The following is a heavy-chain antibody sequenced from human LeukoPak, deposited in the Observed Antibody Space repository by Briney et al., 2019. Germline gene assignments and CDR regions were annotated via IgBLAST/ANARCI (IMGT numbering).Heavy chain of an antibody. CDR2: FDPEDGET. J-gene: IGHJ5*02. D-gene: IGHD3-22*01. V-gene: IGHV1-24*01. CDR3: ARGLRRLWYYDSKLVPHNWFDP. Sequence: ASVKVSCKVSGYTLTELSMHWVRQAPGKGLEWMGGFDPEDGETIYAQKFQGRVTITADESTSTAYMGLSSLRSEDTAVYYCARGLRRLWYYDSKLVPHNWFDPWGQGTLVTVSS. CDR1: GYTLTELS.